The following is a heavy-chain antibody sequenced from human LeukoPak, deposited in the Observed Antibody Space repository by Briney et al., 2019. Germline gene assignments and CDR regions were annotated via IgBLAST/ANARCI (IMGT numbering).Heavy chain of an antibody. CDR3: ASGPPEYSSSWPRD. D-gene: IGHD6-13*01. CDR1: GYTFTSYA. J-gene: IGHJ4*02. Sequence: ASVKVSCKASGYTFTSYAMHWVRQAPGQRLEWMGWINAGNGNTKYSQKFQGRVTITRDTSASTAYMELSRLRSDDTAVYYCASGPPEYSSSWPRDWGQGTLVTVSS. V-gene: IGHV1-3*01. CDR2: INAGNGNT.